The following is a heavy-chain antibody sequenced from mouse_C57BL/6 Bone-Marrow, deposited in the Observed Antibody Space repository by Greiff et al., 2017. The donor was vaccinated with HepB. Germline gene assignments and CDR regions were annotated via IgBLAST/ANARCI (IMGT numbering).Heavy chain of an antibody. D-gene: IGHD1-1*01. Sequence: EVKLLESGGGLVQPGGSMKLSCVASGFTFSNYWMNWVRQSPEKGLEWVAQIRLKSDNYATHYAESVKGRFTISRDDSKSSVYLQMNNLRAEDTGIYYCTGDITTVGDDWGQGTTLTVSS. CDR2: IRLKSDNYAT. CDR3: TGDITTVGDD. CDR1: GFTFSNYW. V-gene: IGHV6-3*01. J-gene: IGHJ2*01.